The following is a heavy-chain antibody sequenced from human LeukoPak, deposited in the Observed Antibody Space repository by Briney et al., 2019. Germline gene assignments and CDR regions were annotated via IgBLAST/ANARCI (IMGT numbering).Heavy chain of an antibody. D-gene: IGHD2-2*01. V-gene: IGHV3-21*01. CDR2: ISMSNYYI. CDR3: ARDPSPRTSYYYYYMDV. J-gene: IGHJ6*03. CDR1: GFSVNTNY. Sequence: GGSLRLSCAASGFSVNTNYMNWVRQAPGKGLEWVSSISMSNYYIYYADSVKGRFTISRDNAKNSLYLQMNSLRAEDTAVYYCARDPSPRTSYYYYYMDVWGKGTTVTVSS.